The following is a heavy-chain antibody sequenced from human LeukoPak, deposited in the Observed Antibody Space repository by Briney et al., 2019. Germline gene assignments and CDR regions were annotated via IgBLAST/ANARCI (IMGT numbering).Heavy chain of an antibody. D-gene: IGHD2-21*02. CDR1: GGSICSYY. CDR3: ARMTPAYCGGDCYPAYFQH. Sequence: SETLSLTCTVSGGSICSYYRSWIRQPPGKGLEWIGYIYYSGSTNYNPSLKSRVTISVDTSKNQFSLKLSSVTAADTAVYYCARMTPAYCGGDCYPAYFQHWGQGTLVTVSS. CDR2: IYYSGST. J-gene: IGHJ1*01. V-gene: IGHV4-59*01.